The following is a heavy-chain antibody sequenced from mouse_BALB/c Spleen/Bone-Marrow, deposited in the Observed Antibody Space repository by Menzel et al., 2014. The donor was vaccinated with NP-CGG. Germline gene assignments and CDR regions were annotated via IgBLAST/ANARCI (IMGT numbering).Heavy chain of an antibody. J-gene: IGHJ1*01. D-gene: IGHD2-4*01. CDR3: ARMITWYFDV. CDR2: ISSGGSYT. CDR1: GFTFSSYA. V-gene: IGHV5-9-3*01. Sequence: EVQVVESGGGLVKPGGSLKLSCAASGFTFSSYAMSWVRQTPEKRLEWVATISSGGSYTYYPDSVKGRFTISRDNAKNTLYLQMSSLRSEDTAMYYCARMITWYFDVWGAGTTVTVSS.